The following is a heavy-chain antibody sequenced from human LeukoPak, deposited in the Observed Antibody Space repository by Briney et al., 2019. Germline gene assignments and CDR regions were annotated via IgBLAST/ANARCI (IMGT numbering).Heavy chain of an antibody. J-gene: IGHJ6*02. Sequence: ASVKVSCKASGYILSSYYIHWVRQAPGQGLDWMGIINPSSGSTTYAQKFQGRVTMTRDTSTSTVYMQLSSLRSEDTAVYFCANERNGLDVWGQGTRVTVSS. CDR2: INPSSGST. CDR3: ANERNGLDV. CDR1: GYILSSYY. V-gene: IGHV1-46*01. D-gene: IGHD1-1*01.